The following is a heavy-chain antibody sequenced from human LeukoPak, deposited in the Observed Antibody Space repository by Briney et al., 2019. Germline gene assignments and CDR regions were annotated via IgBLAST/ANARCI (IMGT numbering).Heavy chain of an antibody. Sequence: SETLSLTCNVLGGSIRSSNYYWGWIRQPPGKGLEWIGSIYYSGSTYYNPSLKGRGTMSVDTSNNQFSLRLTSATATDTAVYYCVRLFYYDSRGPPSWGQGTLVTVSS. CDR3: VRLFYYDSRGPPS. CDR2: IYYSGST. D-gene: IGHD3-22*01. CDR1: GGSIRSSNYY. V-gene: IGHV4-39*01. J-gene: IGHJ5*02.